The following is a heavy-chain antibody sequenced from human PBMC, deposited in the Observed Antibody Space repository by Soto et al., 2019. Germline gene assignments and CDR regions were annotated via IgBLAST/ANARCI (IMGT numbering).Heavy chain of an antibody. CDR3: ARHRESALIDY. V-gene: IGHV4-59*08. Sequence: SETLSLTCTVSGGSISSYYWSWIRQPPGKGLEWIGYIYYSGSTNYNPSLKSRVTISVDTSKNQFSLKLSSVTAADTAVYYCARHRESALIDYWGQGTLVTVSS. CDR1: GGSISSYY. J-gene: IGHJ4*02. CDR2: IYYSGST.